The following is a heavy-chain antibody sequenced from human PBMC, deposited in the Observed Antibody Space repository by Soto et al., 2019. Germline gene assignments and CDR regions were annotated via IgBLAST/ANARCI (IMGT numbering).Heavy chain of an antibody. CDR1: GFTFSSYG. D-gene: IGHD3-3*01. V-gene: IGHV3-33*01. Sequence: PGGSLRLSCAASGFTFSSYGMRWVRQAPGKGLEWVAVIWYDGSNKYYADSVKGRFTISRDNSKNTLYLQMNSLRAEDTAVYYCARESPMEYYFDYWGQGTLVTVSS. J-gene: IGHJ4*02. CDR3: ARESPMEYYFDY. CDR2: IWYDGSNK.